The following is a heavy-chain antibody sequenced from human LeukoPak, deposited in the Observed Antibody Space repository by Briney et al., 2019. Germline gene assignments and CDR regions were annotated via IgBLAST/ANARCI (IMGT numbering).Heavy chain of an antibody. J-gene: IGHJ6*02. CDR2: ISTSSSSI. V-gene: IGHV3-48*01. D-gene: IGHD3-10*01. CDR1: GFIFSTFN. Sequence: GGSLRLSCAASGFIFSTFNMNWVRQAPGKGLEWVSYISTSSSSIYYADSVKGRFTISRDNAKNSLYLQMNSLRAEDTALYYCAKYGSGTTTDGMDVWGQGTTVIVSS. CDR3: AKYGSGTTTDGMDV.